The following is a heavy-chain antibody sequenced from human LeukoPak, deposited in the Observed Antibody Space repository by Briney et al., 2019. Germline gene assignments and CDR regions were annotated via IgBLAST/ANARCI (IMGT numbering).Heavy chain of an antibody. CDR2: IYTSGST. CDR1: GGSISSYY. D-gene: IGHD3-22*01. CDR3: ARLSPITMIVVVPNESAFDI. V-gene: IGHV4-4*07. Sequence: PSETLSLTCTVSGGSISSYYWSWIRQPAGKGLEWIGRIYTSGSTNYNPSLKSRVTMSVDTSKNQFSLKLSSVTAADTAVYYCARLSPITMIVVVPNESAFDIWGQGTMVTVSS. J-gene: IGHJ3*02.